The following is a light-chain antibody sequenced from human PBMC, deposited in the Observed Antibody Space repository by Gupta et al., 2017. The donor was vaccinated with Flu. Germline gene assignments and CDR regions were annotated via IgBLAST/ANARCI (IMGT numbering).Light chain of an antibody. V-gene: IGLV1-44*01. J-gene: IGLJ3*02. CDR3: ATWDDSLRGWV. Sequence: QSVLTQPPSASGTPGQRVTIPCSGSSSNIGGNAVTWYQHFSGTAPKLLIFGVSQRPSGVPDRFSGSKSGTSASLAISGLQSEDEGDYYCATWDDSLRGWVFGGGTKLTVL. CDR1: SSNIGGNA. CDR2: GVS.